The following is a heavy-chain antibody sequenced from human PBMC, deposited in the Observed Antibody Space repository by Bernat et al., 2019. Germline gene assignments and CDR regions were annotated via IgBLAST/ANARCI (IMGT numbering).Heavy chain of an antibody. CDR3: TTDWVQLLPLDAFDI. CDR2: IKSKTDGGTT. CDR1: GFTFSNAW. Sequence: EVQLVESGGGLVKSGGSLRLSCAASGFTFSNAWMSWVRQAPGKGLEWVGRIKSKTDGGTTDYAAPVKGRFTISRDDSKNTLYLQMNSLKTEDTAVYYCTTDWVQLLPLDAFDIWGQGTMVTVSS. D-gene: IGHD2-2*01. V-gene: IGHV3-15*01. J-gene: IGHJ3*02.